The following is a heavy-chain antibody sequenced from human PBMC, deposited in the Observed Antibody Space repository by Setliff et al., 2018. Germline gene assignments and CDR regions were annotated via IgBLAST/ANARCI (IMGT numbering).Heavy chain of an antibody. Sequence: SETLSLTCAVYGGSFSGYYWSWIRQPPGKGLEWIGEINHSGSTNYNPSLMSRVSISVDTSKNQFSLKLRSVTAADTAVYYCARLSWNGLHYYGLDVWGQGTTVTVSS. V-gene: IGHV4-34*01. J-gene: IGHJ6*02. CDR1: GGSFSGYY. CDR3: ARLSWNGLHYYGLDV. CDR2: INHSGST. D-gene: IGHD3-3*01.